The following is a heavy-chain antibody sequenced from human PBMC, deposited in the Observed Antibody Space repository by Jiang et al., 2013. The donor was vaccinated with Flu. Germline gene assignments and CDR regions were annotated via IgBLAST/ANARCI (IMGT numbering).Heavy chain of an antibody. J-gene: IGHJ4*02. Sequence: GAEVKKPGASVKVSCKASGYTFTGYYMHWVRQAPGQGLEWMGWINPNSGGTNYAQKFQGRVTMTRDTSISTAYMELSRLRSDDTAVYYCARTYCGGDCPFDYWGQGTLVTVSS. V-gene: IGHV1-2*02. D-gene: IGHD2-21*01. CDR1: GYTFTGYY. CDR3: ARTYCGGDCPFDY. CDR2: INPNSGGT.